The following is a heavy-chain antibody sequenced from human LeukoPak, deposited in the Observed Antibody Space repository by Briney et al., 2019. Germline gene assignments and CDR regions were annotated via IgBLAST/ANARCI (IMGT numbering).Heavy chain of an antibody. CDR2: IYYSGNT. D-gene: IGHD6-13*01. CDR1: GGSISSGAYY. CDR3: ARDLGAAAGFDY. Sequence: PSETLTLTCTVSGGSISSGAYYWSWNRQHPGKDLDSIGYIYYSGNTYYNPSLKSRVTISVDTSKNQFSLKLSSVTAADTAVYYCARDLGAAAGFDYWGQGTLVTVSS. J-gene: IGHJ4*02. V-gene: IGHV4-31*03.